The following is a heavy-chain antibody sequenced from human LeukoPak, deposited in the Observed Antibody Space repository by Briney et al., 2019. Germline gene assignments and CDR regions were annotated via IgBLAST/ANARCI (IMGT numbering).Heavy chain of an antibody. CDR2: IHYSGST. D-gene: IGHD3-22*01. V-gene: IGHV4-59*11. CDR3: ARVHDTSGYYFYFDY. Sequence: SETLSLTCTVSGGSTSSHYWSWIRQPPGKGLEWIGYIHYSGSTNYNPSLKSRVTISVDTSKNQFSLKLRTVTAADTAVYYCARVHDTSGYYFYFDYWGQGTLVTVSS. CDR1: GGSTSSHY. J-gene: IGHJ4*02.